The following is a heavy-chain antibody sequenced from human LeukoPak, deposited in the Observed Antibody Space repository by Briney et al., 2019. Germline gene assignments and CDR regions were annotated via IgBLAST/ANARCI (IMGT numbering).Heavy chain of an antibody. CDR2: INPNSGGT. J-gene: IGHJ4*02. D-gene: IGHD3-22*01. Sequence: ASVKVSCKASGYTFTGYYIHWVRQAPGQGLEWMGWINPNSGGTNYAQKFQGRVTMTRDTSISTAYMELSRLRSDDTAVYYCARESSGYYYGFDYWGQGTLVTVSP. CDR3: ARESSGYYYGFDY. CDR1: GYTFTGYY. V-gene: IGHV1-2*02.